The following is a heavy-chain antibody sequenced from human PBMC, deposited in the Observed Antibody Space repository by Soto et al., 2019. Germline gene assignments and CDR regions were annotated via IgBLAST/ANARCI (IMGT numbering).Heavy chain of an antibody. CDR1: GFSFSSYA. Sequence: QVRLVESGGGGVQPGRSLRLSCTASGFSFSSYAMYLFRQPPGKGLEWVAVISHDGINKHYADSVKGRVTVSRDNSNHSLDLQLNSLRGEDTAMYYCARDMYSSDYFVKWFEPWGQGTLVTVSS. D-gene: IGHD6-19*01. J-gene: IGHJ5*02. V-gene: IGHV3-30-3*01. CDR2: ISHDGINK. CDR3: ARDMYSSDYFVKWFEP.